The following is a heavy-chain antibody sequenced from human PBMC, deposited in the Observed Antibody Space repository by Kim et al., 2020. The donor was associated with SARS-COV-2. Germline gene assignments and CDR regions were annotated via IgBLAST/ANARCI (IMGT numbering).Heavy chain of an antibody. CDR1: GFTFTDYC. V-gene: IGHV1-3*01. CDR2: VNAGNGDT. CDR3: AGPSFCNNGICPYYGY. Sequence: ASVKVSCKASGFTFTDYCIHWVRQAPGQRLEWMGWVNAGNGDTYYSQKFQDRVTMTKDTSANTAYMELSSLRSEDTAVYYCAGPSFCNNGICPYYGYWGQGTLFIVSS. J-gene: IGHJ4*02. D-gene: IGHD2-8*01.